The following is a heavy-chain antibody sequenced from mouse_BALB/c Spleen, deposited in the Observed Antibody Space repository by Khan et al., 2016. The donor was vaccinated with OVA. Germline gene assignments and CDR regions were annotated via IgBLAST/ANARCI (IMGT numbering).Heavy chain of an antibody. V-gene: IGHV2-6-1*01. CDR1: GFSLTDYG. D-gene: IGHD2-10*01. CDR3: ARQPYYHYYVMDY. Sequence: QVQLKQTGPALVAPSQSLSITCTISGFSLTDYGVHWVRQPPGKGLEWLVVIWSDGSTTSNSALNSRLSISKDNSQSQVFLKMNSLQNDDTAVYYCARQPYYHYYVMDYWGQGTSVTVSS. CDR2: IWSDGST. J-gene: IGHJ4*01.